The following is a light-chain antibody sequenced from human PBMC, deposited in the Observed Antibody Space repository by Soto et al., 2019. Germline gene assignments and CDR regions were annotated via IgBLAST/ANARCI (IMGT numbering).Light chain of an antibody. CDR1: QSVTSNY. CDR2: AAS. Sequence: EIVLTQSPGTLSLSPGERATLSCGASQSVTSNYLAWYQQTPGQTPRLLIYAASSRATGIPDRFSGSGSGTDFSLTISRLEAEDFAVYYCQQYGSSPRTFGQGTKVDIK. V-gene: IGKV3-20*01. CDR3: QQYGSSPRT. J-gene: IGKJ1*01.